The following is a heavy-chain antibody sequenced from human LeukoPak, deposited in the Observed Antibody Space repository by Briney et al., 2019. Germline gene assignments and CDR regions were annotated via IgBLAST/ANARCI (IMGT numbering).Heavy chain of an antibody. D-gene: IGHD6-19*01. Sequence: SETLSLTSTVSGGSISSYYWSWIRQPPGKGLEWIGYIYYSGSTNYNPSLKSRVTISVDTSKNQFSLKLSSVTAADTAVYYCARLDSSGWYVYWGQGTLVTVSS. CDR2: IYYSGST. CDR1: GGSISSYY. CDR3: ARLDSSGWYVY. J-gene: IGHJ4*02. V-gene: IGHV4-59*08.